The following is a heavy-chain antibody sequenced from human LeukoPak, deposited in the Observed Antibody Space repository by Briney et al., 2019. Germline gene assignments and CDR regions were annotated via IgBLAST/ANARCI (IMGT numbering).Heavy chain of an antibody. D-gene: IGHD4-23*01. CDR2: INSDGSST. CDR3: ARDYTVVKAFDI. V-gene: IGHV3-74*01. CDR1: GFTFSSYW. Sequence: GGSLRLPCAASGFTFSSYWLHWVRQAPGKGLVWVSRINSDGSSTSYADSVKGRFTISRDNAKNTLFLQMNSLRAEDTALYYCARDYTVVKAFDIWGQGTMVTVSS. J-gene: IGHJ3*02.